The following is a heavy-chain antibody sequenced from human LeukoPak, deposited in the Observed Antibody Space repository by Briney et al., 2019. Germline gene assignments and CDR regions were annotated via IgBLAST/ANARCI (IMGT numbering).Heavy chain of an antibody. Sequence: GGSLRLSCAASGFTFSSYAMSWVRQAPGKGLEWVSAISGSGGSTYYADSVKGRFTISRDNSKNTLYLQMNSLRAEDTAVYYCARADNWNRLVFDYWGQGTLVTVSS. D-gene: IGHD1-20*01. J-gene: IGHJ4*02. V-gene: IGHV3-23*01. CDR3: ARADNWNRLVFDY. CDR1: GFTFSSYA. CDR2: ISGSGGST.